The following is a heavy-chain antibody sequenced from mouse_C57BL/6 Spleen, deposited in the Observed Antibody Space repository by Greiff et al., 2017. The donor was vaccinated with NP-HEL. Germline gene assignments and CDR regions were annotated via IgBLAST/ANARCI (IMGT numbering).Heavy chain of an antibody. CDR3: AGYDYDDGFAY. CDR1: GYSFTGYF. J-gene: IGHJ3*01. Sequence: EVQLQQSGPELVKPGDSVKISCKASGYSFTGYFMNWVMQSHGKSLEWIGRINPYNGDTFYNQKFKGKATLTVDKSSSTAHRGLRSLTSEDSAVYYCAGYDYDDGFAYWGQGTLVTVSA. CDR2: INPYNGDT. D-gene: IGHD2-4*01. V-gene: IGHV1-20*01.